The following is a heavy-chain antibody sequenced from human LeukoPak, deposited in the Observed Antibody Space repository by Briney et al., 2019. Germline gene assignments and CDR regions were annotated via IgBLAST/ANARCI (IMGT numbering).Heavy chain of an antibody. CDR3: AKDWGRYSYGYNWFDP. CDR1: GFTFSSYA. D-gene: IGHD5-18*01. CDR2: ISGSGGST. Sequence: QTGGSLRLSCAASGFTFSSYAMSRVRQAPGKGLEWVSAISGSGGSTYYADSVKGRFTISRDNSKNTLYLQMNSLRAEDTAVYYCAKDWGRYSYGYNWFDPWGQGTLVTVSS. V-gene: IGHV3-23*01. J-gene: IGHJ5*02.